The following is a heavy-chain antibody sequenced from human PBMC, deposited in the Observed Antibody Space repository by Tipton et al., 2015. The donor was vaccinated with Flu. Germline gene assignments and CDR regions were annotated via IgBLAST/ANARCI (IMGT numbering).Heavy chain of an antibody. Sequence: GLVKPSETLSLTCTVSGGSISGYYWSWIRQPPGKGLEWIAYIYYSGSTNYNPSLKSRVTISVDMSKNQFSLKLNSVTAADTAVYYCARSPGYYFDYWGQGTLVTAAS. V-gene: IGHV4-59*01. CDR2: IYYSGST. CDR3: ARSPGYYFDY. CDR1: GGSISGYY. J-gene: IGHJ4*02.